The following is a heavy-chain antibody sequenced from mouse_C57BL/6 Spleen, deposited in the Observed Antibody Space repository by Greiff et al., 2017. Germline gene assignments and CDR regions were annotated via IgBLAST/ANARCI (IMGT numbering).Heavy chain of an antibody. CDR1: GYTFTDYN. CDR2: INPNNGGT. Sequence: EVKLQQSGPELVKPGASVKMSCKASGYTFTDYNMHWVKQSHGKSLEWIGYINPNNGGTSYNQKFKGKATLTVNKSSSTAYMELRSLTSEDSAVYYCARIYYDDDGDFDYWGQGTTRTVSS. V-gene: IGHV1-22*01. CDR3: ARIYYDDDGDFDY. J-gene: IGHJ2*01. D-gene: IGHD2-4*01.